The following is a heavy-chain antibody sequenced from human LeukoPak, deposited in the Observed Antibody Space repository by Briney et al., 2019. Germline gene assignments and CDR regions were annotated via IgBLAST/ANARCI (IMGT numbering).Heavy chain of an antibody. CDR1: GGSISSSSYY. Sequence: PSETLSLTCTVSGGSISSSSYYWAWIRQPPGKGLEWIGSIYCSGSTFYSPSLKSRVTLSVDTSKNQFSLKLSSVTAADTAVYFCSRETTSTSWYWGQGTLVTVSS. D-gene: IGHD6-13*01. J-gene: IGHJ4*02. CDR3: SRETTSTSWY. V-gene: IGHV4-39*01. CDR2: IYCSGST.